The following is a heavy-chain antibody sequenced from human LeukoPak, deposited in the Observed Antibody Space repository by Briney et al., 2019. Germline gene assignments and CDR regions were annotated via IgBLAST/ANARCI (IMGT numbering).Heavy chain of an antibody. CDR1: GFTFSSYG. CDR2: IRYDGSNK. Sequence: GGSLRLSCAASGFTFSSYGMHWVRQASGKGLEWVAFIRYDGSNKYYADSVKGRFTISRDNSKNTLYLQMNSLRAEDTAVYYCAKAGYCSSTSCYKEHDAFDIWGQGTMVTVSS. V-gene: IGHV3-30*02. D-gene: IGHD2-2*02. J-gene: IGHJ3*02. CDR3: AKAGYCSSTSCYKEHDAFDI.